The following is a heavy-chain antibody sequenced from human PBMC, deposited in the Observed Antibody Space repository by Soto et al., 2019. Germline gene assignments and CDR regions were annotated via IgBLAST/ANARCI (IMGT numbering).Heavy chain of an antibody. CDR2: INSDGSST. CDR1: GFTFSSYW. V-gene: IGHV3-74*01. CDR3: ASVLPSFQGNWFDP. J-gene: IGHJ5*02. Sequence: GGSLRLSCAASGFTFSSYWMHWVRQAPGKGLVWVSRINSDGSSTSYADSVKGRFTISRDNAKNTLYLQMNSLRAEDTAVYYCASVLPSFQGNWFDPWGQGTLVTVSS.